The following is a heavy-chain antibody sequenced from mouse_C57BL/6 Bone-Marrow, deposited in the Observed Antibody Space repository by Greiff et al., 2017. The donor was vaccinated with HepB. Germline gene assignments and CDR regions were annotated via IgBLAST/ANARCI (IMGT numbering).Heavy chain of an antibody. Sequence: EVKLMESGAELVRPGASVKLSCTASGFNIKDDYMHWVKQRPEQGLEWIGWIDPENGDTEYASKFQGKATITADTSSNTAYLQLSSLTSEDTAVYYCTPYGSSYWGQGTTLTVSS. V-gene: IGHV14-4*01. CDR1: GFNIKDDY. J-gene: IGHJ2*01. CDR3: TPYGSSY. D-gene: IGHD1-1*01. CDR2: IDPENGDT.